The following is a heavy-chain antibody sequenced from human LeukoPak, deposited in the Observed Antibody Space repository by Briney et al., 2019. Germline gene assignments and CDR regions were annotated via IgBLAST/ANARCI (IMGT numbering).Heavy chain of an antibody. CDR2: INPNSGGT. CDR1: GYTFTGYY. D-gene: IGHD6-13*01. Sequence: GASVKVSCKASGYTFTGYYMHWVRQAPGQGLEWMGWINPNSGGTNYAQKFQGRVTMTRDTSISTAYMELSRLRSDDTAVYYCARDIQVGSSSTGGLDYWGQGTLVTVSS. J-gene: IGHJ4*02. CDR3: ARDIQVGSSSTGGLDY. V-gene: IGHV1-2*02.